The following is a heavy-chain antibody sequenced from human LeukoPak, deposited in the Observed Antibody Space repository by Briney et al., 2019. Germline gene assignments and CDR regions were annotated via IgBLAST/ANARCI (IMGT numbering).Heavy chain of an antibody. D-gene: IGHD3-10*02. V-gene: IGHV3-48*03. Sequence: LPGGSLRLSCAASGFTFSSYEMNWVRQAPGKGLEWVSYISSSGSTIYYAESVKGRFSISRDNAKNSLYLQMNSLRAEDTAVYYCAELGITMIGGVWGKGTTVTISS. CDR2: ISSSGSTI. CDR1: GFTFSSYE. J-gene: IGHJ6*04. CDR3: AELGITMIGGV.